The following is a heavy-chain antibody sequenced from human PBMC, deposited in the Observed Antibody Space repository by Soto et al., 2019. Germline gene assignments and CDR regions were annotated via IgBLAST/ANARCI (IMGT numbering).Heavy chain of an antibody. Sequence: PSETLSLTCAVYGGSFSGYYWSWIRQPPGKGLEWIGEINHSGSTNYNPSLKSRVTISVDTSKNQFSLKLNSMTVPYTAVYYCATGSGGYLAMPSDYWGQGTLVTVSS. D-gene: IGHD3-16*01. CDR3: ATGSGGYLAMPSDY. CDR1: GGSFSGYY. CDR2: INHSGST. V-gene: IGHV4-34*01. J-gene: IGHJ4*02.